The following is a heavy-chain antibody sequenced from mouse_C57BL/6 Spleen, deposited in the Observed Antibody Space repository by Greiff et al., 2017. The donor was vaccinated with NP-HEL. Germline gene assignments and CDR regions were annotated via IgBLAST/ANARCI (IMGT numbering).Heavy chain of an antibody. D-gene: IGHD2-4*01. CDR3: ARSIYYDYDGAWFAY. CDR1: GYSFTGYY. Sequence: EVQLQQSGPELVKPGASVKISCKASGYSFTGYYMNWVKQSPEKSLEWIGEINPSTGGTTYNQKFKAKATLTVDKSSSTAYMQLKSLTSEDSAVYYCARSIYYDYDGAWFAYWGQGTLVTVSA. V-gene: IGHV1-42*01. CDR2: INPSTGGT. J-gene: IGHJ3*01.